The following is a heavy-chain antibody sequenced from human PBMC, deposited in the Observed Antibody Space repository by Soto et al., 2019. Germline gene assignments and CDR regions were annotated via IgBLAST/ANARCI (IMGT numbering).Heavy chain of an antibody. CDR3: ARDRITMVRAEVDAGEYYYGMDV. V-gene: IGHV1-69*01. Sequence: SVKVSCKATGGAFSSYGISWVRQAPGQGLEWMGGIIPIFGTANYAQKFQGRVTITADESTSTAYMELSSLRSADTAVYYCARDRITMVRAEVDAGEYYYGMDVWGQGTTVTVSS. J-gene: IGHJ6*02. CDR1: GGAFSSYG. D-gene: IGHD3-10*01. CDR2: IIPIFGTA.